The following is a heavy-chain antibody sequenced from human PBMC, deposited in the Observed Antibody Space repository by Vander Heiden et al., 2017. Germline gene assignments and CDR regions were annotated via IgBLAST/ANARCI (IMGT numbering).Heavy chain of an antibody. CDR3: ARGPQVTSGTGNWFDP. D-gene: IGHD2-21*02. CDR1: GFTFSSYG. Sequence: QVQLVESGGGVVQPGRSLRLSCAASGFTFSSYGMHWVRQAPGKGLEWVAVIWYDGSNKYYADSVKGRFTISRDNSKNTRYLQMNSLRAEETAVYYCARGPQVTSGTGNWFDPWGQGTLVTVSS. J-gene: IGHJ5*02. V-gene: IGHV3-33*01. CDR2: IWYDGSNK.